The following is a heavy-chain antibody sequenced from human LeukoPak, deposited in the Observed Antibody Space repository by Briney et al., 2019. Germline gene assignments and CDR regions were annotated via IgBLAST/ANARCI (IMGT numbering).Heavy chain of an antibody. Sequence: KVSCKGSGYTYTSYWIGWVRQMPWKGLEWMGIIYPGDSDTRYRPSFQGQVTISADKSISTTFLRWSSLKASDTAIYYCARLSDDYIQIWGQGTLVTVSS. CDR3: ARLSDDYIQI. D-gene: IGHD5-24*01. CDR1: GYTYTSYW. J-gene: IGHJ4*02. V-gene: IGHV5-51*01. CDR2: IYPGDSDT.